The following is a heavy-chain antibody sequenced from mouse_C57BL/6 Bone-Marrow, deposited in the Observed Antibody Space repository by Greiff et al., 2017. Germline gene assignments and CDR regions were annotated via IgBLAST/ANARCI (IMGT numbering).Heavy chain of an antibody. CDR2: IDPSDSYT. D-gene: IGHD3-2*01. CDR1: GYTFTSYW. Sequence: VQLQQPGAELVMPGASVKLSCKASGYTFTSYWMHWVKQRPGQGLEWIGEIDPSDSYTNYNQKFKGKSTLTVAKSSSTAYMQLSSLTSEDSAVYYCAVDRGYAMDYWGQGTSVTVSS. J-gene: IGHJ4*01. V-gene: IGHV1-69*01. CDR3: AVDRGYAMDY.